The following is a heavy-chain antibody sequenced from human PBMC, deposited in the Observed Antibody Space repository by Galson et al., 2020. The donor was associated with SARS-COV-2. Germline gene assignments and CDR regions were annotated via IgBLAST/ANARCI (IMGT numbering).Heavy chain of an antibody. V-gene: IGHV4-59*08. J-gene: IGHJ4*02. CDR1: GGSISSYY. CDR2: IYYSGST. CDR3: ARLWGDYDSDY. D-gene: IGHD4-17*01. Sequence: SETLSLTCTVSGGSISSYYWSWIRQPPGKGLEWIGYIYYSGSTNYNPSLKSRVTISVDTSKNQFSLKLSSVTAADTAVYYCARLWGDYDSDYWGQGTLVTVSS.